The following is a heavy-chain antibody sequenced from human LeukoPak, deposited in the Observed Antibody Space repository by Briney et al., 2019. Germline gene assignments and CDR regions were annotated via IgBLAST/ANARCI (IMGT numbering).Heavy chain of an antibody. D-gene: IGHD4-17*01. CDR1: GFTVSSNS. Sequence: GGSLRLSCTVSGFTVSSNSMSWVRQAPGKGLEWVSFIYSGGNTHYSDSVKGRFTISRDNSKNTLYLQINSLRADDTAVYYCARRAGEYSHPYDYWGQGTLVTVSS. V-gene: IGHV3-53*01. J-gene: IGHJ4*02. CDR2: IYSGGNT. CDR3: ARRAGEYSHPYDY.